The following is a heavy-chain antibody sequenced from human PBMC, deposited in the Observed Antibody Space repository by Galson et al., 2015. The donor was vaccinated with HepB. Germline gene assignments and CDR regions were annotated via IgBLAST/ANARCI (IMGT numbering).Heavy chain of an antibody. J-gene: IGHJ4*02. CDR2: IYPGDSDT. CDR1: GYRFTSYW. D-gene: IGHD3-22*01. CDR3: ARSEYYDSTGPYYWDY. V-gene: IGHV5-51*01. Sequence: QSGAEVKKPGESLKISCKGSGYRFTSYWIGWVRQMPGKGLEWMGIIYPGDSDTRYSPSFQGQVTISADKSISTAYLQWSSLKASDTAMYYCARSEYYDSTGPYYWDYWGQGTLVTVSS.